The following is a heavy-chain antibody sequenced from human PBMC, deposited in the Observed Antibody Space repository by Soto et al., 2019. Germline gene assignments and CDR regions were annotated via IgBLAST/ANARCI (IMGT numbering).Heavy chain of an antibody. Sequence: PSETLSLTCTVSGGSISSYYWSWIRQPPGKGLEWIGYIYYSGSTNYNPSLKSRVTISVDTSKNQFSLKLSSVTAADTAVYYCAAYQLLPKNWFDPWGQGTLVTVSS. CDR1: GGSISSYY. V-gene: IGHV4-59*01. CDR3: AAYQLLPKNWFDP. D-gene: IGHD2-2*01. CDR2: IYYSGST. J-gene: IGHJ5*02.